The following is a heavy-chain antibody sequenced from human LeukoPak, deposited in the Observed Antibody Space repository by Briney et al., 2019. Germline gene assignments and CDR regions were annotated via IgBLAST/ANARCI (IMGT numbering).Heavy chain of an antibody. V-gene: IGHV4-39*01. CDR3: ASTIFGVVIMSFYFDY. CDR1: GGSIGSSYY. CDR2: IYYSGST. D-gene: IGHD3-3*01. J-gene: IGHJ4*02. Sequence: KPSETLSLTCTVSGGSIGSSYYWGWIRQPPGKGLGWIGSIYYSGSTYYNPSLKSRVTISVDTSKNQFSLKLSSVTAADTAVYYCASTIFGVVIMSFYFDYWGQGTLVTVSS.